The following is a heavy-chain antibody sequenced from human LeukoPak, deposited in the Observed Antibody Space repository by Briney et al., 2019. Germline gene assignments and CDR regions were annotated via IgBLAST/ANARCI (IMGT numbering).Heavy chain of an antibody. V-gene: IGHV4-59*12. D-gene: IGHD3-3*01. Sequence: SETLSLTCTVSGGSISSYYWSWIRQPPGKGLEWIGYIYHSGSTYYNPSLESRVTISVDRSKNQFSLKLSSVTAADTAVYYCARVGGPEYYDFWSGFPSLNAFDIWGQGTMVTVSS. J-gene: IGHJ3*02. CDR3: ARVGGPEYYDFWSGFPSLNAFDI. CDR1: GGSISSYY. CDR2: IYHSGST.